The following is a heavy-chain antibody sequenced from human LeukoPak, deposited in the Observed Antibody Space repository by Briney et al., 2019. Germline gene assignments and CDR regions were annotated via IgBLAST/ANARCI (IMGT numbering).Heavy chain of an antibody. J-gene: IGHJ6*03. Sequence: GGSLRLSCAASGFTFSSYSMNWVRQAPGKGLEWVSYISSSGSTIYYADSVKGRFTTSRDNAKNSLYLQMNSLRAEDTAVYYCARDQVAVTTVPYYYYYYYMDVWGKGTTVTVSS. CDR3: ARDQVAVTTVPYYYYYYYMDV. V-gene: IGHV3-48*04. D-gene: IGHD4-11*01. CDR2: ISSSGSTI. CDR1: GFTFSSYS.